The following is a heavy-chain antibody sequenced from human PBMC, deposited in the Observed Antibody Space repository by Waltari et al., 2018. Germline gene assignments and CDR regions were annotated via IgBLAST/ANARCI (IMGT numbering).Heavy chain of an antibody. CDR3: ARDNWDSSGYGWFDP. V-gene: IGHV4-4*07. CDR1: GGSLSSYY. D-gene: IGHD3-22*01. Sequence: QVQLQESGPGLVKPSETLSLTCTVPGGSLSSYYWRWIWPPAGKGLEWIGRIYTSGSTNYNPSLKSRVTMSVDTSKNQFSLKLSSVTAADTAVYYCARDNWDSSGYGWFDPWGQGTLVTVSS. CDR2: IYTSGST. J-gene: IGHJ5*02.